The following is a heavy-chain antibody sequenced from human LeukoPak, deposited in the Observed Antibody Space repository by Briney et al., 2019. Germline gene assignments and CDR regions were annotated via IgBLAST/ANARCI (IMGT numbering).Heavy chain of an antibody. D-gene: IGHD2/OR15-2a*01. J-gene: IGHJ3*02. CDR1: GFTVSSNY. CDR3: ARDFLNAIDI. CDR2: IYSGGST. Sequence: PGGSLRLSCAASGFTVSSNYMSWVRQAPGKGLEWVSVIYSGGSTFYADSVKGRFTISRDNSKNTLFLQMNGLRAEDTAVYYCARDFLNAIDIWGQGTMVTVSS. V-gene: IGHV3-66*01.